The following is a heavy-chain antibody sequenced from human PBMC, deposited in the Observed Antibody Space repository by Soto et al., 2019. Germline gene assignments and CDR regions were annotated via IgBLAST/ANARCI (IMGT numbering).Heavy chain of an antibody. J-gene: IGHJ4*02. CDR3: TRRVRSTGRIDD. CDR1: GNSISGTSSF. CDR2: VYYTGST. D-gene: IGHD4-4*01. Sequence: SETLSLTCTVSGNSISGTSSFWAWIRQPPGKNLEWIGSVYYTGSTYYNSSLKSRVSISIDTSKNQFSLSLNSVTAADTAVYYCTRRVRSTGRIDDWGQGAVVTVSS. V-gene: IGHV4-39*01.